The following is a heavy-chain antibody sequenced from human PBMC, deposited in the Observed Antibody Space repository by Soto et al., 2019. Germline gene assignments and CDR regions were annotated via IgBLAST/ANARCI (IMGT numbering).Heavy chain of an antibody. Sequence: QITLKESGPPLVKPTQTLTLTCTFSGFSLSTSGVGVGWIRQPPGKALEWLALIYWDDDKRYSPSLKSRLTIPKDPSKNQVVLTMTNMDPVDTATYYCAHKGGGDRILDYWGQGTLVTVSS. D-gene: IGHD3-16*01. CDR2: IYWDDDK. V-gene: IGHV2-5*02. CDR1: GFSLSTSGVG. CDR3: AHKGGGDRILDY. J-gene: IGHJ4*02.